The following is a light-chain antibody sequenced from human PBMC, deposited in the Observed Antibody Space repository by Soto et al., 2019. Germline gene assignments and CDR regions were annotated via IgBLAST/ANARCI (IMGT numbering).Light chain of an antibody. CDR3: SSYTSSSLVV. Sequence: QSALTQPASVSGSPGQSITISCTGTSSDVGGYNYVSWYQQHPSKAPKLMIYDVSNRPSGVSNRFSGSKSGNTASLTISGLQAEDESDYYCSSYTSSSLVVFGGGTKLTVL. V-gene: IGLV2-14*01. J-gene: IGLJ2*01. CDR1: SSDVGGYNY. CDR2: DVS.